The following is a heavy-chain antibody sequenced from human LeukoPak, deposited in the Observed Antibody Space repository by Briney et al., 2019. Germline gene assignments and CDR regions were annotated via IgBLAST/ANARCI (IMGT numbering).Heavy chain of an antibody. Sequence: KPGGSLRLSCAASGFTFSSCSMNWVRQAPGKGLEWVSYISSSGSSIYYADSVKGRFTMSRDNAKNSLYLQMNSLSAEDTAVYYCTRPRTGTTDYWGQGTLVTVSS. CDR1: GFTFSSCS. CDR2: ISSSGSSI. J-gene: IGHJ4*02. D-gene: IGHD1-7*01. V-gene: IGHV3-21*01. CDR3: TRPRTGTTDY.